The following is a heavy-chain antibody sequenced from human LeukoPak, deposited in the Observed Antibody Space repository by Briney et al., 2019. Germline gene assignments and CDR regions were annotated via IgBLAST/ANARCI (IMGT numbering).Heavy chain of an antibody. CDR2: ISYDGSNK. CDR3: ARDNRQQLGTPFDY. CDR1: GFTFNSYA. J-gene: IGHJ4*02. V-gene: IGHV3-30-3*01. D-gene: IGHD6-13*01. Sequence: GRSLRLSCAASGFTFNSYAMHWVRQAPGKGLEWVAVISYDGSNKYYADSVKGRFTISRDKSKNTLYLQMNSLRAEDTAVYYCARDNRQQLGTPFDYWGQGTLVTVSS.